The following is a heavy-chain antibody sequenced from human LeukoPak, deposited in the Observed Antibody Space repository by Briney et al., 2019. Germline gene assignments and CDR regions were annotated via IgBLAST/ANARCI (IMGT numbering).Heavy chain of an antibody. CDR1: GFTFSSYA. D-gene: IGHD5-18*01. CDR3: AIDRTGYSYSDY. CDR2: ISASGVST. J-gene: IGHJ4*02. V-gene: IGHV3-23*01. Sequence: GGSLRLSCAASGFTFSSYAMSWVRQAPGKGLEWVSAISASGVSTFYADSVKGRFTISRDNSKNTLYLQMNSLRAEDTAVYYCAIDRTGYSYSDYWGQGTLVTVSS.